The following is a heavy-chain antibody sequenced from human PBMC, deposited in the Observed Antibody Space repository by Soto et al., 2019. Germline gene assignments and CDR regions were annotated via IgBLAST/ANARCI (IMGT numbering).Heavy chain of an antibody. CDR2: IYYSGST. CDR1: GGSISSSSYY. Sequence: QLQLQESGPGLVKPSETLSLTCTVSGGSISSSSYYWGWIRQPPGKGLEWIGSIYYSGSTYYNPSLKSRVTISVDTSKNQFSLKLSSVTAADTAVYYCASRYCSGGSCYSGFDYWGQGTLVTVSS. D-gene: IGHD2-15*01. V-gene: IGHV4-39*01. CDR3: ASRYCSGGSCYSGFDY. J-gene: IGHJ4*02.